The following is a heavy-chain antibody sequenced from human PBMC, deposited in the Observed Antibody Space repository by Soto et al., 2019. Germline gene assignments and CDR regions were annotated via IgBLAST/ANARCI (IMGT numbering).Heavy chain of an antibody. V-gene: IGHV3-23*01. CDR3: AIDLWWYTH. D-gene: IGHD2-15*01. Sequence: EVQLLESGGGLVQPGGSLRLSCTASGFTFSDHAMTWVRQAPGKGLEWLSGIRGGGGGAYYAESVKGRFTVSRANSNNTLFLQMDSLRVEDTAVYYCAIDLWWYTHWGQGTLVTVSS. CDR1: GFTFSDHA. J-gene: IGHJ4*02. CDR2: IRGGGGGA.